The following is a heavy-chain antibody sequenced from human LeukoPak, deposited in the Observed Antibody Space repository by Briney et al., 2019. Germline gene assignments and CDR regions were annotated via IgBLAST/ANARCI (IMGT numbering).Heavy chain of an antibody. V-gene: IGHV4-39*07. CDR1: GDSISSSTYY. CDR3: ARGDILTGYYRVPRAEYFQH. J-gene: IGHJ1*01. Sequence: PSETLSLTCTVSGDSISSSTYYSGWIRQPPGKGLEWIGEINHSGSTNYNPSLKSRVTISVDTSKNQFSLKLSSVTAADMAVYYCARGDILTGYYRVPRAEYFQHWGQGTLVTVSS. D-gene: IGHD3-9*01. CDR2: INHSGST.